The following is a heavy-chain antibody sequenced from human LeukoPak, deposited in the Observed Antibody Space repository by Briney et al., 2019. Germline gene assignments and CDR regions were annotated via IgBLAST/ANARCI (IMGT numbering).Heavy chain of an antibody. CDR3: ARVSPTRGYYYGMDV. Sequence: GGPLRLSCAASGFTFSSYWMSWVRQAPGKGLEWVANIKQDGSEKYYVDSVKGRFTISRDNAKNSLYLQMNSLRAEDTAVYYCARVSPTRGYYYGMDVWGQGTTVTVSS. J-gene: IGHJ6*02. D-gene: IGHD5-12*01. V-gene: IGHV3-7*01. CDR2: IKQDGSEK. CDR1: GFTFSSYW.